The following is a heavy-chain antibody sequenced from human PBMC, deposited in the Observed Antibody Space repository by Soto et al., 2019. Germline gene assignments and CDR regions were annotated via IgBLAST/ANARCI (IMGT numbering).Heavy chain of an antibody. D-gene: IGHD1-26*01. CDR3: ARSRRSWPYYFDY. Sequence: GGSLRLSCAASGFTFTSYAIDWVRQAPGRGLEWISAISGSGDNAYYADSVRGHFTTSRDNSKNTVYLQMSTLRAEDTAVYYCARSRRSWPYYFDYWGQGALVTVSS. CDR2: ISGSGDNA. CDR1: GFTFTSYA. V-gene: IGHV3-23*01. J-gene: IGHJ4*02.